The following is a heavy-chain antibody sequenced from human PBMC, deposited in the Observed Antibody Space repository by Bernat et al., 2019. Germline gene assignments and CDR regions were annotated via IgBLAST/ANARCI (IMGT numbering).Heavy chain of an antibody. J-gene: IGHJ6*03. CDR1: GFTFSTYA. CDR3: AKGLGGNGIFYYYMDV. V-gene: IGHV3-23*01. CDR2: VSNSGGRT. Sequence: EVQLLESGGGLVQPGGSLRLSCAASGFTFSTYATTWVRQAPGKGLEWLSGVSNSGGRTYYADSVKGRFTISRDNSKNTLYLQMISLRAEDSAVYYCAKGLGGNGIFYYYMDVWGEGTTVTVSS. D-gene: IGHD3-16*01.